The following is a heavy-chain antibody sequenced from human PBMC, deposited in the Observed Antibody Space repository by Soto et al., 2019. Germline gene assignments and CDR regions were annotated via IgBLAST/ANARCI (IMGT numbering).Heavy chain of an antibody. CDR1: GGSVNISTYY. CDR3: TRGGDPYKTGH. J-gene: IGHJ4*02. CDR2: IHYSGST. Sequence: SETLSLTCTVPGGSVNISTYYWSWTRQPPGKGLEWIGFIHYSGSTNYNPSLKGRVTMSVDTSKNQFSLKLTSVNTADTAMYYCTRGGDPYKTGHWGQGTLVTVSS. V-gene: IGHV4-61*01. D-gene: IGHD2-21*01.